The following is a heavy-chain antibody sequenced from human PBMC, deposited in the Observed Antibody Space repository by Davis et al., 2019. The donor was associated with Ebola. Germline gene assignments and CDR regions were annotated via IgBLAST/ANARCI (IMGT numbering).Heavy chain of an antibody. CDR1: GFTFSNYA. J-gene: IGHJ5*02. D-gene: IGHD2-21*02. Sequence: GESLKISCAASGFTFSNYAMNWVRQAPGKGLEWVSYISSSSSTIYYADSVKGRFTISRDNAKNSLYLQMNSLRDEDTAVYYCASKVTAQFDPWGQGTLVTVSS. V-gene: IGHV3-48*02. CDR2: ISSSSSTI. CDR3: ASKVTAQFDP.